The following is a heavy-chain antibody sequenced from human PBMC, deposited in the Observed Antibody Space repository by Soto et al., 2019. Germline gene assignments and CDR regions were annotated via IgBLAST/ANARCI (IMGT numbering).Heavy chain of an antibody. V-gene: IGHV1-2*04. CDR1: GYTFTGYY. J-gene: IGHJ6*02. CDR2: INPNSGGT. D-gene: IGHD1-1*01. Sequence: ASVKVSCKASGYTFTGYYMHWVRQAPGQGLEWMGWINPNSGGTNYAQKFQGWVTMTRDTSISTAYMERSRLRSDDTAVYYCASSGSLSNWNDPLYYYYGMDVWVQGTTVIVSS. CDR3: ASSGSLSNWNDPLYYYYGMDV.